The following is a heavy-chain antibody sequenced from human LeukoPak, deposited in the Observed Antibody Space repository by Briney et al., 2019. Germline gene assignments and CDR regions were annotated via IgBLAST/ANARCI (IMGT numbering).Heavy chain of an antibody. V-gene: IGHV3-30*02. D-gene: IGHD7-27*01. CDR1: GFTSSNYA. Sequence: GGSLRLSCAASGFTSSNYAIHWVRQAPGKGLEWVASIRFNGNFYADYVKGRFTISRDNSKSTVSLQMDTLRTEDTALYYCARENWDFDFWGQGTLVTVSS. CDR2: IRFNGN. J-gene: IGHJ4*02. CDR3: ARENWDFDF.